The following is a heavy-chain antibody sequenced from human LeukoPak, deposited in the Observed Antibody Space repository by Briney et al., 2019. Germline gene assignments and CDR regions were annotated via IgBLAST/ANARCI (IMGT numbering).Heavy chain of an antibody. CDR3: WKGANIGGDYGVFDY. V-gene: IGHV3-23*01. D-gene: IGHD4-17*01. CDR2: TNGVGDYT. J-gene: IGHJ4*02. Sequence: GVAVRLSCAASGFSFSSYGMHGPRQAPGKGLEGVSSTNGVGDYTYYADSVRGRFSISRDNSDNTLYLQMSSRRGADTAVYYCWKGANIGGDYGVFDYWGQGTLVTVSS. CDR1: GFSFSSYG.